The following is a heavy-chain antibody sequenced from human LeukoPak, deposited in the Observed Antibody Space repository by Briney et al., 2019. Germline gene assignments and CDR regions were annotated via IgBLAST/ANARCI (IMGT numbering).Heavy chain of an antibody. Sequence: ASVKVSCKASGYTFTTYYIHWVRQAPGQGLEWMGVINPSGGSTTYAQKFQGRVTMTRDTSTSTVYMELSSLRSEDTAVYCCARVIDFDWFLSPPDFWGQGTLVTVSS. V-gene: IGHV1-46*01. D-gene: IGHD3-9*01. CDR3: ARVIDFDWFLSPPDF. CDR2: INPSGGST. J-gene: IGHJ4*02. CDR1: GYTFTTYY.